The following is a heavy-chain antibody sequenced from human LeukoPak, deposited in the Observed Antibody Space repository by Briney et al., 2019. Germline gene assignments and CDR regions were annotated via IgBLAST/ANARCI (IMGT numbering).Heavy chain of an antibody. CDR2: INPKSSGK. D-gene: IGHD3-16*01. Sequence: ASVKLSFTCVGYTFSGSNMHWGRQAHGQGLEWMRWINPKSSGKKYAQKFQGRVTMTSDTSIRTAYMELSRLRADDSAFYYCARLFGIGGSRDYWGQGTLVTVSS. V-gene: IGHV1-2*02. CDR3: ARLFGIGGSRDY. CDR1: GYTFSGSN. J-gene: IGHJ4*02.